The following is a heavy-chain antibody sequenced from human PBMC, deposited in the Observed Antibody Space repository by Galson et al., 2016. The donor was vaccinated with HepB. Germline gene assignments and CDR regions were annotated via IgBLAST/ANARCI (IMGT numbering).Heavy chain of an antibody. CDR3: SRDLRSSGGFYGADS. CDR1: GFTFSDHW. CDR2: IKEDGRAT. Sequence: SLRLSCAASGFTFSDHWMSWVRQTPGKGLEWVANIKEDGRATYYVDSVKGRFTISRDNAKNSLFLQMNSLRAEDSAIYYCSRDLRSSGGFYGADSWGQGTLVTISS. J-gene: IGHJ4*02. D-gene: IGHD4/OR15-4a*01. V-gene: IGHV3-7*01.